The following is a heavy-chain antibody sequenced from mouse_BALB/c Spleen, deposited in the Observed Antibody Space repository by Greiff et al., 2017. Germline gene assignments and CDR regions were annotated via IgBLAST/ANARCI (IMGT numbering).Heavy chain of an antibody. CDR1: GFTFSSYT. CDR2: ISSGGSYT. J-gene: IGHJ3*01. D-gene: IGHD2-14*01. Sequence: EVKLMESGGGLVKPGGSLKLSCAASGFTFSSYTMSWVRQTPEKRLEWVATISSGGSYTYYPDSVKGRFTISRDNAKNTLYLQMSSLKSEDTAMYYCTRGRYDGEDLVYWGQGTLVTVSA. V-gene: IGHV5-6-4*01. CDR3: TRGRYDGEDLVY.